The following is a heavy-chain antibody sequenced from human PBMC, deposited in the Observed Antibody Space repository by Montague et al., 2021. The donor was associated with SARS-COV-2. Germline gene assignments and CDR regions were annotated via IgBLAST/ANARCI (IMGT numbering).Heavy chain of an antibody. CDR2: ISYDVSNK. V-gene: IGHV3-30-3*01. CDR1: GFTFSSYA. J-gene: IGHJ5*02. CDR3: ARDLSGSYAGWFDP. D-gene: IGHD3-16*01. Sequence: SLRLSCAASGFTFSSYAMHWVRQAPGKGLEWVALISYDVSNKYXXXSXXGRFTISRANSKNTLYLQMNSLRAEDTAVYYCARDLSGSYAGWFDPWGQGTLVTVSS.